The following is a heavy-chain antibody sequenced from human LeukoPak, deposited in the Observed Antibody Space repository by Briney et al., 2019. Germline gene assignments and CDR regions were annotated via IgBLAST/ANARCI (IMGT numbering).Heavy chain of an antibody. D-gene: IGHD4-11*01. Sequence: PSETLSLTCTVSSGSISSGGYYWSWIRQHPGKGLEWIGYIYYSGSTYYNPSLKSRVTISVDTSKNQFSLKLSSVTAADTAVYYCARRDSNYVGGYYYYYGMDVWGQGTTVTVSS. J-gene: IGHJ6*02. CDR1: SGSISSGGYY. CDR3: ARRDSNYVGGYYYYYGMDV. V-gene: IGHV4-31*03. CDR2: IYYSGST.